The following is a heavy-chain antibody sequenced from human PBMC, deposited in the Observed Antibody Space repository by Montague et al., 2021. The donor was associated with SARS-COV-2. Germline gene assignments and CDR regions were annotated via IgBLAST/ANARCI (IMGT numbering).Heavy chain of an antibody. D-gene: IGHD6-13*01. Sequence: SETLSLTCAVYGGSFSGYYWTWIRRPPGKGLEWIGEINHSGSTNYNPSLKSRVTISVDTSKNQFSLKLSSVTAADTAVYYCARRRGGIAAAVNWFDPWGQGTLVTVSS. CDR3: ARRRGGIAAAVNWFDP. J-gene: IGHJ5*02. V-gene: IGHV4-34*01. CDR2: INHSGST. CDR1: GGSFSGYY.